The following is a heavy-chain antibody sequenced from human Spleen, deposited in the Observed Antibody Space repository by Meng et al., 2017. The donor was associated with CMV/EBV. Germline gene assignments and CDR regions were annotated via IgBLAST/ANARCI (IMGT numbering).Heavy chain of an antibody. CDR2: INPNTGNT. J-gene: IGHJ4*02. Sequence: KVSCKASGCTFTSSDINWVRQAAGQDLEWMGWINPNTGNTGYAQKFQGRVTLTRSTSISTAYMELSSLRSEDTAVYYCALTVAAGYWGQGTLVTVSS. V-gene: IGHV1-8*01. CDR3: ALTVAAGY. CDR1: GCTFTSSD. D-gene: IGHD6-19*01.